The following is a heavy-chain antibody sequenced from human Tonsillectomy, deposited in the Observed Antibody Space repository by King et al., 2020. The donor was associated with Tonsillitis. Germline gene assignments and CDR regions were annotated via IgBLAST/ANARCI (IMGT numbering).Heavy chain of an antibody. J-gene: IGHJ5*02. V-gene: IGHV1-2*02. CDR1: GYTFIAYY. CDR2: INPASVDT. D-gene: IGHD3-22*01. CDR3: ARDHRHLYSSGANWFAP. Sequence: VQLVQSGAEVKKSGASVKVSCKASGYTFIAYYVHWVRQAPGQGLEWMVWINPASVDTSSAQNFQGRVTMPKDPSISTAYMSPRRLRSDETAGYYCARDHRHLYSSGANWFAPWGPGTLVTVSS.